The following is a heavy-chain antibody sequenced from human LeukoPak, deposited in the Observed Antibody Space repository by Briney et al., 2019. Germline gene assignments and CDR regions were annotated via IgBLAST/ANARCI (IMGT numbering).Heavy chain of an antibody. Sequence: SETLSLTCTVSGGFIRSYNWNWIRQPPGKGLEWIGYIYYTGSTNYNPSLKSRVTISLDTSKNQFSLKLSSVTAADTAVYYCAREVGDSGYNDYWGQGTLVTVSS. J-gene: IGHJ4*02. D-gene: IGHD5-12*01. CDR3: AREVGDSGYNDY. CDR1: GGFIRSYN. CDR2: IYYTGST. V-gene: IGHV4-59*01.